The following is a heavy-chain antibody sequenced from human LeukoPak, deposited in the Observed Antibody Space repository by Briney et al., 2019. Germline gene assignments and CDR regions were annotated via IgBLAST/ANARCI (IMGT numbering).Heavy chain of an antibody. Sequence: SETLSLTCVVYGGSFSDYYWSWIRQPPGKGLEWIGEINHSGSTNYNPSLTSRVIISVDTSKNHFSLKLTSVTAADTAVYYCARSVITSPLTYFYYYHMDVWGKGTTVTVSS. CDR1: GGSFSDYY. CDR2: INHSGST. J-gene: IGHJ6*03. CDR3: ARSVITSPLTYFYYYHMDV. D-gene: IGHD3-16*01. V-gene: IGHV4-34*01.